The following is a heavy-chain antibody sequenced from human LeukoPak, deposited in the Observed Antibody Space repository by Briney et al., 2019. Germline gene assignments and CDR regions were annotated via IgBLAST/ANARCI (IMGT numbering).Heavy chain of an antibody. CDR3: ARESAGSLHDSTAAFHY. CDR2: GHHSESS. Sequence: SETLSLTCSVSGDSVTSTYWSWIRQPPGKGPEWIAYGHHSESSNYNPSFRSRVIIPVDTSRNQFSLRLSSVTAADTAIYYCARESAGSLHDSTAAFHYWGQGILVIVSS. CDR1: GDSVTSTY. V-gene: IGHV4-59*02. D-gene: IGHD2-8*02. J-gene: IGHJ4*02.